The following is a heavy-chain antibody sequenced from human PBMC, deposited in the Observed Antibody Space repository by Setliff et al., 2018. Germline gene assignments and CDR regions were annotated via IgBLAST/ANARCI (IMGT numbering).Heavy chain of an antibody. J-gene: IGHJ4*02. CDR1: GYVFTDYF. CDR2: INPASGTT. D-gene: IGHD2-21*01. Sequence: ASVKVSCKASGYVFTDYFIHWVRQAPGQGLECMGWINPASGTTQFTDKFQGRITVTSDTSISTVYMELSGLRRDDTAIYFCARVLAADTYQDYWGQGTLVTVSS. CDR3: ARVLAADTYQDY. V-gene: IGHV1-2*02.